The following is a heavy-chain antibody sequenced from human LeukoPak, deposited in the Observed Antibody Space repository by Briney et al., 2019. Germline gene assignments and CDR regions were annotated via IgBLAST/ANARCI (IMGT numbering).Heavy chain of an antibody. D-gene: IGHD6-13*01. Sequence: HPGRSLRLSCAASGFTFSSYAMHWVRQAPGKGLEWVAVISYDGSNKYYADSVKGRFTISRDNSKNTLYLQMNSLRAEDTAVYYCARTGIISSSSFPYYYGMDVWGQGTTVTVSS. CDR2: ISYDGSNK. CDR1: GFTFSSYA. V-gene: IGHV3-30-3*01. J-gene: IGHJ6*02. CDR3: ARTGIISSSSFPYYYGMDV.